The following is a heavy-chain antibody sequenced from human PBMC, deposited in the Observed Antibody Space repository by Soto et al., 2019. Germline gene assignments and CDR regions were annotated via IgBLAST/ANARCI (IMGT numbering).Heavy chain of an antibody. CDR2: INPSGGST. CDR3: ARDGDYYDSSGYYYYWFDP. V-gene: IGHV1-46*01. CDR1: GYTFTSYY. Sequence: QVQLVQSGAEVKKPGASVKVSCKASGYTFTSYYMHWVRQAPGQGLEWMGIINPSGGSTSYEQMFQGRVTMTRDTSTSTVYMELSSLRSDDTAVYYCARDGDYYDSSGYYYYWFDPWGQGTLVTVSS. D-gene: IGHD3-22*01. J-gene: IGHJ5*02.